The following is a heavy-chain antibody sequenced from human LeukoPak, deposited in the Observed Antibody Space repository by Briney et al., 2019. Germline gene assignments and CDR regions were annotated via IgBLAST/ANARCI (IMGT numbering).Heavy chain of an antibody. D-gene: IGHD5-12*01. Sequence: PLETLSLTCTVSAGSISSSSHHWGWIRQSPGKGLEWIGSIYSGRTTYYNPSLNSRVTISVLTSKNQFSLQLHSVTAADTAVYYCARHDGRGGATMGALDSWGQGSLVTVSS. J-gene: IGHJ4*02. CDR2: IYSGRTT. CDR3: ARHDGRGGATMGALDS. V-gene: IGHV4-39*01. CDR1: AGSISSSSHH.